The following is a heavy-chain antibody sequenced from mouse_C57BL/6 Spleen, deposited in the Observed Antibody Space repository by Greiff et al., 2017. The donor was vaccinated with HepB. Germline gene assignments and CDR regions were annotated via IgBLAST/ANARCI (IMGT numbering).Heavy chain of an antibody. V-gene: IGHV14-4*01. CDR1: GFNIKDDY. J-gene: IGHJ3*01. Sequence: VQLQQSGAELVRPGASVKLSCTASGFNIKDDYMHWVKQRPEQGLEWIGWIDPENGDTEYASKFQGKATITADTSSNTAYLQLSSLTSEDTAVYYCTLYYSNAWFAYWGQGTLVTVSA. D-gene: IGHD2-5*01. CDR3: TLYYSNAWFAY. CDR2: IDPENGDT.